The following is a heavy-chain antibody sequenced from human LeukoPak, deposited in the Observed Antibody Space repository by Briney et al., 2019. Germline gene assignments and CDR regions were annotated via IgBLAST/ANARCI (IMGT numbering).Heavy chain of an antibody. J-gene: IGHJ4*02. Sequence: GGSLRLSCAASGFTFSSYAMSWVRQAPGKGLEWVSAISGSGGSTYYADSVKGRFTISRDNEKNTVYLQMNRLRAEDTAVYYCAKTQTYYYGSGTPYYFDYWGQGTLVTVSS. D-gene: IGHD3-10*01. CDR1: GFTFSSYA. CDR3: AKTQTYYYGSGTPYYFDY. CDR2: ISGSGGST. V-gene: IGHV3-23*01.